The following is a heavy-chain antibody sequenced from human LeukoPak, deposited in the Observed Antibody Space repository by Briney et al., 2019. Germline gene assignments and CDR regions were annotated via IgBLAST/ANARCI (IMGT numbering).Heavy chain of an antibody. CDR2: IRSKARSYTT. CDR1: GFDFSGFY. J-gene: IGHJ4*02. D-gene: IGHD2-15*01. Sequence: GSLRLSCAASGFDFSGFYMHWVRQASGRGLEWVGLIRSKARSYTTAYAEAVKGRFSISRDDSENTAYLQMNSLKADDTAVYYCTRQDCSGGSCSYVDCWGQGTLVTVSS. CDR3: TRQDCSGGSCSYVDC. V-gene: IGHV3-73*01.